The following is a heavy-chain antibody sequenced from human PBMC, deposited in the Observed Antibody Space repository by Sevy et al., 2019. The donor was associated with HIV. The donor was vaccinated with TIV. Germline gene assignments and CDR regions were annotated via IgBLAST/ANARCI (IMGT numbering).Heavy chain of an antibody. Sequence: GGSLRLSCTASGFTFSSYAMNWVRQAPGKGLEWVSTIFRSGDVTYYADSVKGRFTSSRDNSRNTLYLQMNSLRAEDTAVYYCAGARYDSSGSLDAFDIWGQGTMVTVSS. CDR1: GFTFSSYA. V-gene: IGHV3-23*01. CDR3: AGARYDSSGSLDAFDI. CDR2: IFRSGDVT. J-gene: IGHJ3*02. D-gene: IGHD3-22*01.